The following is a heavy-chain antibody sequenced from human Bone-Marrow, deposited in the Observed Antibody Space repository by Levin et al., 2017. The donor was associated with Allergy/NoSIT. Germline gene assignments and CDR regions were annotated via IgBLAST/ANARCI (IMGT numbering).Heavy chain of an antibody. D-gene: IGHD3-16*01. Sequence: PSETLSLTCTVSGGSISSSNYYWGWLRQPPGKGPEWIGSLYYSGSNYYNQSLKSRVTISVDTSKKQVSLNLSPVTAADTAVYYCARHVMVAFGGISVGGDFDFWGQGTMVSVSS. V-gene: IGHV4-39*01. CDR2: LYYSGSN. CDR3: ARHVMVAFGGISVGGDFDF. CDR1: GGSISSSNYY. J-gene: IGHJ3*01.